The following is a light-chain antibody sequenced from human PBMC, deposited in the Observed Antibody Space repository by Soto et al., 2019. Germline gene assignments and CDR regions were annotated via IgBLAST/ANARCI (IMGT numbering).Light chain of an antibody. J-gene: IGKJ1*01. Sequence: EIVLTQSPGTLSLSPGERATLSCRASQSVSNNYLAWYQQKPGQAPRLLIYGASRRATGIPDRFSGSGSGTDFTLTISRLEPEDFAVYHCQQYDSSPLMFGQGTKVDIK. V-gene: IGKV3-20*01. CDR1: QSVSNNY. CDR3: QQYDSSPLM. CDR2: GAS.